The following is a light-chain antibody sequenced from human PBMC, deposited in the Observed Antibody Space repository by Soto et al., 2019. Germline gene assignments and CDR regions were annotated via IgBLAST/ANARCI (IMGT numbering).Light chain of an antibody. CDR1: QTISTRF. J-gene: IGKJ2*01. Sequence: EIVLTQSPGTLSLSPGERATLSCMASQTISTRFVAWYQQEPGQAPRLLIYGASSRSTGIPDRYSGSGSGTDFTFTISSLEPEDFAVSSCQQYGGLPYTFGQGTTLEIK. CDR2: GAS. CDR3: QQYGGLPYT. V-gene: IGKV3-20*01.